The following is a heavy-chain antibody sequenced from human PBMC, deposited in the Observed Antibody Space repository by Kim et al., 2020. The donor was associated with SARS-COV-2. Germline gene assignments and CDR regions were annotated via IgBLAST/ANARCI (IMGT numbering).Heavy chain of an antibody. J-gene: IGHJ4*02. D-gene: IGHD3-22*01. V-gene: IGHV4-59*08. Sequence: SETLSLTCTVSGGSISSYYWSWIRQPPGKGLEWIGYIYYSGSTNYNPSLKSRVTISVDTSKNQFSLKLSSVTAADTAVYYCARYLTTEYDNNRYFDYWGQGTLVTVSS. CDR2: IYYSGST. CDR1: GGSISSYY. CDR3: ARYLTTEYDNNRYFDY.